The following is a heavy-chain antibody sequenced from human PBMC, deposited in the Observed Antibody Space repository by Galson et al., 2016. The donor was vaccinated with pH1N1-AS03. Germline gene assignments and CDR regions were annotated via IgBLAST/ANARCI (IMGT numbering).Heavy chain of an antibody. CDR1: GGSVRSGVYF. CDR2: IYHSGST. Sequence: ETLSLTCTVSGGSVRSGVYFWSWIRQSPGKGLEWIGHIYHSGSTEYNPSLKSRVTMSIDTSKNQFSLRLTSVTAADTAVYYCARFSNWFDPWGQGTLVAVSS. V-gene: IGHV4-61*08. D-gene: IGHD2/OR15-2a*01. CDR3: ARFSNWFDP. J-gene: IGHJ5*02.